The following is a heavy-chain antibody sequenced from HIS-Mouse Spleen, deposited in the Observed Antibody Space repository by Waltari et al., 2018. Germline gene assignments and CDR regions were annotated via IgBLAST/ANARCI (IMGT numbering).Heavy chain of an antibody. Sequence: QVQLVQSGAEVKKPGASVKVSCKASGYTFTGYYMHWVRQAPGQGLEWMGWINPNSGGTNYAQKFQGRVTMTRDTSISTAYMALSRLRSDDTAVYYCARDYYGSGSYYYYYGMDVWGQGTTVTVSS. V-gene: IGHV1-2*02. J-gene: IGHJ6*02. D-gene: IGHD3-10*01. CDR1: GYTFTGYY. CDR2: INPNSGGT. CDR3: ARDYYGSGSYYYYYGMDV.